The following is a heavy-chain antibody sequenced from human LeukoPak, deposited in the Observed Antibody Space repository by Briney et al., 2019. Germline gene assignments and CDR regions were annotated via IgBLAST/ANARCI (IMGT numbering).Heavy chain of an antibody. CDR2: ISYDGSNK. V-gene: IGHV3-30*04. J-gene: IGHJ6*02. CDR1: GFTFSNYA. Sequence: GGSLRLSCAASGFTFSNYAMYWVRQAPGKGLEWVAVISYDGSNKYYADSVKGRFTISRDNSKNTLYLQMNSLRAEDTAVYYCAKEHGLYYYFYGLDVWGQGTTVTVSS. CDR3: AKEHGLYYYFYGLDV. D-gene: IGHD3/OR15-3a*01.